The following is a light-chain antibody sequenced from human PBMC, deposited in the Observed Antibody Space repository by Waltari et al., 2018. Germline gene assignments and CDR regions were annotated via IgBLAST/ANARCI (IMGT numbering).Light chain of an antibody. V-gene: IGKV1D-12*01. CDR2: AAS. Sequence: DIQMTQSPSSVSASVGDRVSLTCRASQDIGNWLAWYQHKPGKAPKLLIYAASKLQSGVPLRCSGHGLGTDFTLTIDSLQPEDFVTYYCQQDKSFPPGVTFGGGTKVE. J-gene: IGKJ4*01. CDR3: QQDKSFPPGVT. CDR1: QDIGNW.